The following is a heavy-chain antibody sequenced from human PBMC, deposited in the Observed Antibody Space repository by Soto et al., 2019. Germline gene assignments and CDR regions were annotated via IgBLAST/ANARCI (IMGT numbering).Heavy chain of an antibody. D-gene: IGHD6-19*01. J-gene: IGHJ4*02. CDR1: GFTFSGYA. Sequence: GGSLRLSCAASGFTFSGYAMHWVRQAPGKGLEYVSAISNNGGSTYYANSVKGRFTISRDNSKNTAYLQMDSLRTEDMAVYYCARVHSSGWYAGFDYWGRGTLVTVSS. CDR3: ARVHSSGWYAGFDY. CDR2: ISNNGGST. V-gene: IGHV3-64*01.